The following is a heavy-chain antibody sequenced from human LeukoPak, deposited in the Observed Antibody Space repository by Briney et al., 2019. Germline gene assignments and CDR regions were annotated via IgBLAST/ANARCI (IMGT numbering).Heavy chain of an antibody. D-gene: IGHD3-10*01. CDR3: ATSDQFYGSGRWYFDL. V-gene: IGHV4-59*11. Sequence: PSETLSLTCTISGGSITSHYWNWIRQPPGKGLEWIGYFYYNGNINFSPSLKSRVTISGDTSKNQISLRPSSMTPADTAVYYCATSDQFYGSGRWYFDLWGRGTPVSVSS. CDR1: GGSITSHY. CDR2: FYYNGNI. J-gene: IGHJ2*01.